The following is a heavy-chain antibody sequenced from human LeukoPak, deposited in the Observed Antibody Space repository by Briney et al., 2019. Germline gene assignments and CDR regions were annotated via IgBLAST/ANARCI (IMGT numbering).Heavy chain of an antibody. CDR2: IYYSGNT. Sequence: PSETLSLTCTVSGGSISSYYWTWIRQPPGEGLESIGYIYYSGNTNYNPSLKSRVTISLATSRNQFSLKLSSVTAADTAVYYCARRARATTGGDYFDYWGQGTLVTVSS. J-gene: IGHJ4*02. V-gene: IGHV4-59*08. CDR3: ARRARATTGGDYFDY. D-gene: IGHD1-1*01. CDR1: GGSISSYY.